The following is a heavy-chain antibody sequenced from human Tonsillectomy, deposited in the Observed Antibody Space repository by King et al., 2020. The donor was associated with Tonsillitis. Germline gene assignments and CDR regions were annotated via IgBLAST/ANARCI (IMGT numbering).Heavy chain of an antibody. Sequence: VQLVESGAEVKKPGASVKVSCKASGYTFTSYYMQWVRQAPGQGLEWMGIINPSDGSTNYAQKFQGRVTMTRDTSTSTVYMELSSLRSEDTAVYYCARGSEGYRSSWSYWFDPWGQGTLVTVSS. V-gene: IGHV1-46*03. CDR2: INPSDGST. J-gene: IGHJ5*02. CDR1: GYTFTSYY. D-gene: IGHD6-13*01. CDR3: ARGSEGYRSSWSYWFDP.